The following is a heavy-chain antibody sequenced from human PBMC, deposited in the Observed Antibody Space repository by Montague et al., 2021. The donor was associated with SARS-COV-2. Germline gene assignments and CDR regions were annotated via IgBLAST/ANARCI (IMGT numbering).Heavy chain of an antibody. D-gene: IGHD6-25*01. CDR3: ARGQSGSYSGGWVPVALFDFYHYMDI. V-gene: IGHV4-34*01. CDR1: GGSFSDYY. Sequence: SETLSLTCAVYGGSFSDYYWSWVRRPPGKGLEWIGDINHRGNTNVSPNLKSRVTISVDTSKNQFSLKLTPVTAADSAVYYCARGQSGSYSGGWVPVALFDFYHYMDIWGRGTTVAVSS. J-gene: IGHJ6*03. CDR2: INHRGNT.